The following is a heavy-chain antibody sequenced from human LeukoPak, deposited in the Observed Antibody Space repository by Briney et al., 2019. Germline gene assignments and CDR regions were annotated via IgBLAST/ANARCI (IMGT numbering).Heavy chain of an antibody. J-gene: IGHJ3*02. V-gene: IGHV4-4*02. D-gene: IGHD2-2*03. CDR3: AKSNGYGLIDI. CDR2: IFYRGST. Sequence: GSLRLSCAASGFTFSSYWMSWVRQPPGKGLEWIGNIFYRGSTYYGPSLKGRVTISLDTSKNQFSLNLNSVTAADTAVYYCAKSNGYGLIDIWGQGTMVTVSS. CDR1: GFTFSSYW.